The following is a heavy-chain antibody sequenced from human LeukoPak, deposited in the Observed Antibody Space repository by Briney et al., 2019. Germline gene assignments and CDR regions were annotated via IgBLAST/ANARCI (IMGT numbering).Heavy chain of an antibody. J-gene: IGHJ6*02. CDR1: GYTFTSYD. CDR3: ATPRGVVLGMDV. CDR2: MNPNSSNT. D-gene: IGHD2-2*01. V-gene: IGHV1-8*01. Sequence: ASVKVSCKASGYTFTSYDINWVRQATGQGLEWMGWMNPNSSNTGYAQKFQGRVTMTRNTSISTAYMELSSLRSEDTAVYYCATPRGVVLGMDVWGQGTTVTVSS.